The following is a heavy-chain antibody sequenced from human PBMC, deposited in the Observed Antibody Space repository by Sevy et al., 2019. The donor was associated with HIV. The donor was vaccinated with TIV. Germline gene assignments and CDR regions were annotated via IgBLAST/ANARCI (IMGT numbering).Heavy chain of an antibody. CDR3: ARERIVVAGTSYYYYGMDV. V-gene: IGHV3-30*04. CDR1: GFTFSIYA. Sequence: GGSLRLSCAASGFTFSIYALHWVRQPPGKGLEWVAVISFDGSNKNYADSVKGRFTSSRDNSKNTLYLQMNSLRGEDTAVYYCARERIVVAGTSYYYYGMDVWGQGTTVTVSS. CDR2: ISFDGSNK. D-gene: IGHD6-19*01. J-gene: IGHJ6*02.